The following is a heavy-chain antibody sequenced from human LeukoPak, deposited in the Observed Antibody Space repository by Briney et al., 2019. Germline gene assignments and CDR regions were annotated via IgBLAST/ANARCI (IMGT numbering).Heavy chain of an antibody. V-gene: IGHV3-64*05. J-gene: IGHJ4*02. CDR1: GFPFIRYG. CDR3: ARDKPAAAGPNFDY. CDR2: IRNDGGST. Sequence: GGSLRLSCSASGFPFIRYGMQWVRQAPGKGLEYVAAIRNDGGSTHYADSVKGRFSISRDNSKNTVYFQMSSLRAEDTAVYYCARDKPAAAGPNFDYWGQGTLVTVSS. D-gene: IGHD6-13*01.